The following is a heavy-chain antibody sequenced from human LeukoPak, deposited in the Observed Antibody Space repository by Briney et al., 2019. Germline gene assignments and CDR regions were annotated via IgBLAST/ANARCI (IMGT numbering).Heavy chain of an antibody. J-gene: IGHJ4*02. V-gene: IGHV1-2*02. CDR3: ARDEAGRVIAVAGSFDY. Sequence: GASVKVSCKASGYTFTGYYMQWVRQAPGQGLEWMGWINPNSGGTNYAQKFQGRVTMTRDTSISTAYMELSRLRSDDTAVYYCARDEAGRVIAVAGSFDYWGQGTLVTVSS. D-gene: IGHD6-19*01. CDR2: INPNSGGT. CDR1: GYTFTGYY.